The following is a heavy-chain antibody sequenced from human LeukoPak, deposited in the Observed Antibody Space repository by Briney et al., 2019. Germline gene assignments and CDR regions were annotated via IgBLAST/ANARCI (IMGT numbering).Heavy chain of an antibody. CDR1: GFTFSSYG. J-gene: IGHJ4*02. Sequence: PGGSLRLSCAASGFTFSSYGMHWVRQAPGKGLEWVAVISYDGSNKYYADSVKGRFTISRDNSKNTLYLQMNSLRAEDTAVYYCAKVRYGYLIDYWGQGTLVTVSS. D-gene: IGHD5-18*01. CDR2: ISYDGSNK. CDR3: AKVRYGYLIDY. V-gene: IGHV3-30*18.